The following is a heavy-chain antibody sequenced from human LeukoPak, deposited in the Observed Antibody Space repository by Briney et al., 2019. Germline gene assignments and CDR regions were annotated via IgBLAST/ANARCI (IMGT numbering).Heavy chain of an antibody. J-gene: IGHJ3*02. D-gene: IGHD2-2*01. CDR2: INWNSGSI. CDR3: AKDMGIVVVPAAIPRYAFDI. Sequence: GRSLRLSCAASGFTFDDYAMHWVRQAPGKGLEWVSGINWNSGSIGYADSVKGRFTISRDNAKNSLYLQMNSLRAEDTALYYCAKDMGIVVVPAAIPRYAFDIWGQGTMVTVSS. CDR1: GFTFDDYA. V-gene: IGHV3-9*01.